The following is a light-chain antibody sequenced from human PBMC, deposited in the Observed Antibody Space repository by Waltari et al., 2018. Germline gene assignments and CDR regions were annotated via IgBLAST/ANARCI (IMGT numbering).Light chain of an antibody. Sequence: DIQMTQSPSTLSASVEDRVTITCRASQSISSLLAWYQQKPGNAPKLLIYKASSLESGVPSRFSGSGSGTEFTLTISSLQPDDFATYYCQQYNTYPLTFGGGTKVEIK. CDR3: QQYNTYPLT. V-gene: IGKV1-5*03. J-gene: IGKJ4*01. CDR1: QSISSL. CDR2: KAS.